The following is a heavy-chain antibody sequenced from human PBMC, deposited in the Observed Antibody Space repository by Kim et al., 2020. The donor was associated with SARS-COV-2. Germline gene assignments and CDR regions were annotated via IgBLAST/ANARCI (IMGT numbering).Heavy chain of an antibody. CDR3: ATRYSSGWYGPEDY. V-gene: IGHV1-24*01. Sequence: ASVKVSCKVSGYTLTELSMHWVRQAPGKGLEWMGVFDPEDGETIYAQKFQGRVTMTEDTSTDTAYMELSSLRSEDTAVYYCATRYSSGWYGPEDYWGQGTLVTVSS. D-gene: IGHD6-19*01. J-gene: IGHJ4*02. CDR1: GYTLTELS. CDR2: FDPEDGET.